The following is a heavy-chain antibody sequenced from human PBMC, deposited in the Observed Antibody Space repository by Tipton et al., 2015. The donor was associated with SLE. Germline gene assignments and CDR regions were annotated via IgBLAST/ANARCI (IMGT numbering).Heavy chain of an antibody. D-gene: IGHD5-24*01. CDR1: GFTFSSYW. CDR3: ARLEMATIRDYFDY. V-gene: IGHV3-7*01. Sequence: SLRLSCAASGFTFSSYWMSWVRQAPGKGLEWVANLKQDGSEEYYVDSVKGRFTISRDNAKNSLYLQMNSLRAEDTAVYYCARLEMATIRDYFDYWGQGTLVTVSS. CDR2: LKQDGSEE. J-gene: IGHJ4*02.